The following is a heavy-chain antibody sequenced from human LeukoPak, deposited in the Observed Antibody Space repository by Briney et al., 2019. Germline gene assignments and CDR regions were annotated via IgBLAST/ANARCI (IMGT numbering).Heavy chain of an antibody. D-gene: IGHD1-7*01. CDR1: GFSFSVST. V-gene: IGHV3-73*01. CDR3: TRSLTGTTFGDY. CDR2: IRDKAVSYAT. J-gene: IGHJ4*02. Sequence: PGGSLKLSCAASGFSFSVSTMHWVRQASGKGLEWVGRIRDKAVSYATVYAASVKGRFTISRDDSQNTAYLQLNSLRSDDTAVYYRTRSLTGTTFGDYWGQGTLVTVSS.